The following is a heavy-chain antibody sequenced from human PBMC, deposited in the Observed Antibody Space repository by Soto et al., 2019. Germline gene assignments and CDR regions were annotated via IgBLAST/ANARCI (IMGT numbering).Heavy chain of an antibody. Sequence: GGSLRLSCVASGFTFSSYAMSWVRQAPGKGLEWVSAISGSGGSTYYADSVKGRFTISRDNSKNTLYLQMNSLRAEDTAVYYCAKVVNLYYYDSSGYFDYWGQGTLVTVS. V-gene: IGHV3-23*01. CDR2: ISGSGGST. D-gene: IGHD3-22*01. CDR3: AKVVNLYYYDSSGYFDY. J-gene: IGHJ4*02. CDR1: GFTFSSYA.